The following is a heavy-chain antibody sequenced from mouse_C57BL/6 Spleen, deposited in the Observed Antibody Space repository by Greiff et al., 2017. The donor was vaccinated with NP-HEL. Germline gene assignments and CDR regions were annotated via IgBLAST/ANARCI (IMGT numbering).Heavy chain of an antibody. CDR3: ARRNYYGSSPRYFDV. Sequence: QVQLKQPGAELVKPGASVKLSCKASGYTFTSYWMQWVKQRPGQGLEWIGEIDPSDSYTNYNQKFKGKATLTVDTSSSTAYMQLSSLTSEDSAVYYCARRNYYGSSPRYFDVWGTGTTVTVSS. CDR1: GYTFTSYW. J-gene: IGHJ1*03. CDR2: IDPSDSYT. V-gene: IGHV1-50*01. D-gene: IGHD1-1*01.